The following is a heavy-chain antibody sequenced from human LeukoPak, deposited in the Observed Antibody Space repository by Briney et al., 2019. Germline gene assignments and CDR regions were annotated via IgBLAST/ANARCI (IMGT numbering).Heavy chain of an antibody. V-gene: IGHV1-18*01. CDR2: ISAYNGNT. CDR1: GYTFTNYG. CDR3: ARDPGFGSGSYFPFDY. D-gene: IGHD3-10*01. J-gene: IGHJ4*02. Sequence: ASVKVSCKASGYTFTNYGISWVRQAPGQGLEWMGWISAYNGNTNYAQKLQGRVAMTTDTSTSTAYMELRSLRSDDTAVYYCARDPGFGSGSYFPFDYWGQGTLVTVSS.